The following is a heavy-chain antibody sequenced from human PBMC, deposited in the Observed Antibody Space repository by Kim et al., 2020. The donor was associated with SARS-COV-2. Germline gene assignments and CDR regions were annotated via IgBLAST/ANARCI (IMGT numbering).Heavy chain of an antibody. Sequence: GGSLRLSCAASGFTFSSHWMSWVRQAPGKGLEWVANIKQDGSEKYYVDSVKGRFTISRDNAKNSLYLHMNSLRAEDTAVYYCARGETFADSKSWYYFDYWGQGTLVTVSS. CDR3: ARGETFADSKSWYYFDY. V-gene: IGHV3-7*03. J-gene: IGHJ4*02. CDR1: GFTFSSHW. CDR2: IKQDGSEK. D-gene: IGHD6-13*01.